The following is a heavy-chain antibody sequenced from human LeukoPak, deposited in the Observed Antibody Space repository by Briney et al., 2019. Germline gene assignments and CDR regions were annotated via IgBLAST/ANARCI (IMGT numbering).Heavy chain of an antibody. D-gene: IGHD5-18*01. CDR2: IDPSDSET. Sequence: GESLKITCKASGYSFTSYWFGWVRQMPGKGLEWMGIIDPSDSETRYTPSFQGQVTISVDKSLTTADLQWNSLKASDTAIYYCARQTAMGRSGDYWGQGTLVTVSS. J-gene: IGHJ4*02. CDR1: GYSFTSYW. CDR3: ARQTAMGRSGDY. V-gene: IGHV5-51*01.